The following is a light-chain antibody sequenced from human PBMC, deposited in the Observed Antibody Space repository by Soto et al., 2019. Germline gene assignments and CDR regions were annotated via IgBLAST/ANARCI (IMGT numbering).Light chain of an antibody. CDR3: VLYMGSVIWV. J-gene: IGLJ3*02. CDR2: STN. Sequence: QAVVTQEPSFSVSPGGTVTLTCGLSSGSVSTSYYPSWYQQTPGQAPRTLIYSTNTRSPGVPDRFSGSILGNRAALTITGAQADDESDYYCVLYMGSVIWVFGGGTKLTVL. V-gene: IGLV8-61*01. CDR1: SGSVSTSYY.